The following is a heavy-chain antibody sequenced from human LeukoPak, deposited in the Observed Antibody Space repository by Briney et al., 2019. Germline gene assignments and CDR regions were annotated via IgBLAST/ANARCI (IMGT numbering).Heavy chain of an antibody. CDR2: IYHSGST. D-gene: IGHD5-18*01. CDR1: GYSISSGYY. J-gene: IGHJ3*02. CDR3: ASLDTAYDAFDI. Sequence: SETLSLTCNVSGYSISSGYYWGWIRQPPGKGLEWIGGIYHSGSTYYNPSLSRVSVSIDTSKNQFSLKLSSVTAADTAVYYCASLDTAYDAFDIWGQGTMVTVSS. V-gene: IGHV4-38-2*02.